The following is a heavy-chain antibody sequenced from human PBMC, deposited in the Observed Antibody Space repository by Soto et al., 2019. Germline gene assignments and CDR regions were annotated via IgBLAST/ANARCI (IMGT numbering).Heavy chain of an antibody. D-gene: IGHD3-10*01. CDR3: ARVIRGAYYNSPLDT. CDR1: GGRYVGYA. CDR2: IIPIFGTA. V-gene: IGHV1-69*05. Sequence: SVKVTWREAGGRYVGYAISWVRQEHGQGLEWMGGIIPIFGTANYAQKFQGRVTMTRDTSISTVYMELSRLRFDDTAVYYCARVIRGAYYNSPLDTWGQRTVVTVSS. J-gene: IGHJ1*01.